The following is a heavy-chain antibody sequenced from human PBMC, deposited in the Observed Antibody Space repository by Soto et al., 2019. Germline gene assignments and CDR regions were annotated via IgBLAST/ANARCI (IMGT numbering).Heavy chain of an antibody. Sequence: PSETLSLTCTFSGDSISSYSWSWIRQPPGKGLEWIGNIHYNGNTKYNPSLKSRVTMSVDTSKNQFSLKLISVTAADTAVYYCAREGNLGRWLQPLDYWGQGTLVTVSS. J-gene: IGHJ4*02. CDR2: IHYNGNT. V-gene: IGHV4-59*01. CDR1: GDSISSYS. D-gene: IGHD5-12*01. CDR3: AREGNLGRWLQPLDY.